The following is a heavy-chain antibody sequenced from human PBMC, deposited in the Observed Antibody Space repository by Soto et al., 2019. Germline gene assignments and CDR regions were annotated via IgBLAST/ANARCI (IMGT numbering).Heavy chain of an antibody. J-gene: IGHJ3*02. Sequence: SVKVSCKASGFTFTSSAVHWVRQARGQRLEWIGWIVVGSGNTNYAQKFQERVTITRDMSTSTAYMELSSLRSEDTAVYYCAADSGSAFDIWGQGTMVTVSS. D-gene: IGHD1-26*01. V-gene: IGHV1-58*01. CDR1: GFTFTSSA. CDR3: AADSGSAFDI. CDR2: IVVGSGNT.